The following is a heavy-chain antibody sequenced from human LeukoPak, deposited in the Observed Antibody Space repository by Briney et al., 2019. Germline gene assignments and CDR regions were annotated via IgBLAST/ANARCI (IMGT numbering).Heavy chain of an antibody. CDR1: GFTFSSYA. Sequence: GGSLRLSCAASGFTFSSYAMSWVRQAPGKGLEWVSAISGSGGSTYYADSVKGRFTISRDNSKNTLYLQMNSLRAEDTAVYYCARDTLLSSTSGGAFDIWGQGTMVTVSS. CDR2: ISGSGGST. V-gene: IGHV3-23*01. J-gene: IGHJ3*02. CDR3: ARDTLLSSTSGGAFDI. D-gene: IGHD2-2*01.